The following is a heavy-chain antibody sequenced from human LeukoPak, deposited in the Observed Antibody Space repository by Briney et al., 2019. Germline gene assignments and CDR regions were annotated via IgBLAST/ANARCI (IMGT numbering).Heavy chain of an antibody. J-gene: IGHJ6*03. D-gene: IGHD3-3*01. CDR3: ARDRGVVIRDYYYYMDV. CDR2: ISSSGSTI. CDR1: GFTFSDYY. Sequence: GGSLRLSCAASGFTFSDYYMSWIRQAPGKGLEWGSYISSSGSTIYYADSVKGRFTISRDNAKNSLYLQMNSLRAEDTAVYYCARDRGVVIRDYYYYMDVWGKGTTVTVSS. V-gene: IGHV3-11*01.